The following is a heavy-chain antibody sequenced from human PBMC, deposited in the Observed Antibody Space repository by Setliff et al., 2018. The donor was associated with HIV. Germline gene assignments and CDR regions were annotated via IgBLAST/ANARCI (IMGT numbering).Heavy chain of an antibody. J-gene: IGHJ6*04. CDR2: IISGDSTI. V-gene: IGHV3-48*03. Sequence: GGSLRLSCVASGFIFSSYEMNWVRQAPGKGLEWVSSIISGDSTIYYADSVKGRFTISRDNAKSSLFLQMKSLRVEDTAVYYCVRTGLGLREVLSPGVWGTGTTVTVSS. CDR1: GFIFSSYE. CDR3: VRTGLGLREVLSPGV. D-gene: IGHD3-10*01.